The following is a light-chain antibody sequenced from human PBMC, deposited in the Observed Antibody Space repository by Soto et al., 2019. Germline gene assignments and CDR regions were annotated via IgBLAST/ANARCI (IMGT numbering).Light chain of an antibody. CDR1: HSLVYSDGNTY. J-gene: IGKJ2*01. V-gene: IGKV2-30*01. CDR2: KVS. CDR3: MQGAHWPRT. Sequence: DVVLTQSPLSLPVTLGQPASISCRSSHSLVYSDGNTYLNWFHQRPGQSPRRLIYKVSDRDSGVPNRFSGSGSGSDFTLKISRVEADDVGVYYCMQGAHWPRTFGQGTKLEIK.